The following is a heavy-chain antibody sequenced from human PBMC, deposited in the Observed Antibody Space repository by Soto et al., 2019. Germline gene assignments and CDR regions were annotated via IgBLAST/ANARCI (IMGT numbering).Heavy chain of an antibody. J-gene: IGHJ6*02. Sequence: PGESLKISCKGSGYSFTSYWIGWVRQIPGKGLEWMGIIYPGDSDTRYSPSFQGQVTISADKSISTAYLQWSSLKASDTAMYYCARTPGTYSSRSSIAAAAHDYYYYGIDVWGQGTTVTGSS. CDR1: GYSFTSYW. V-gene: IGHV5-51*01. D-gene: IGHD6-13*01. CDR2: IYPGDSDT. CDR3: ARTPGTYSSRSSIAAAAHDYYYYGIDV.